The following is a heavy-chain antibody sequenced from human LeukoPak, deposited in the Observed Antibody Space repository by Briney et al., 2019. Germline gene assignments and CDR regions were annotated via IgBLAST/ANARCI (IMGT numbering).Heavy chain of an antibody. Sequence: GGSLRLSYAASLFTFSTYWMHWVRHAPGKGLVWVSRLSPDGSSSIYADSVKGRFTISRDNAKNRLYVQGNSLRAEDTAVYFFARDPRGNCDYWGQGTLVTVSS. CDR1: LFTFSTYW. D-gene: IGHD2-15*01. V-gene: IGHV3-74*01. CDR3: ARDPRGNCDY. J-gene: IGHJ4*02. CDR2: LSPDGSSS.